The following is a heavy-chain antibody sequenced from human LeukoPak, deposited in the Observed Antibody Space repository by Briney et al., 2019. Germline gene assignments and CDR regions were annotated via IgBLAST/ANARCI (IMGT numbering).Heavy chain of an antibody. Sequence: GGSLRLSCAASGFTFSSYSMNWVRQAPGKGLGWVSSISSSSSYIYYADSVKGRFTISRDNAKNSLYLQMNSLRAEDTAVYYCSLSSWIVQDAFDIWGQGTMVTVSS. CDR2: ISSSSSYI. D-gene: IGHD6-13*01. CDR1: GFTFSSYS. CDR3: SLSSWIVQDAFDI. V-gene: IGHV3-21*01. J-gene: IGHJ3*02.